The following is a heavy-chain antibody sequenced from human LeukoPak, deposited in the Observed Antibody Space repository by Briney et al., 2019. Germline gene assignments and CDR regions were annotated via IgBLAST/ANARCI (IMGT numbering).Heavy chain of an antibody. J-gene: IGHJ4*02. D-gene: IGHD6-6*01. CDR3: ARDQITRYSSSSSDY. Sequence: GGSLRLSCAASGFTFSSYNMNWVRQAPEKGLEWVSYISSSSSTIYYADSVKGRFTISRDNAKNSLYLQMNGLRAEDTAVYYCARDQITRYSSSSSDYWGQGTLVTVSS. CDR1: GFTFSSYN. V-gene: IGHV3-48*04. CDR2: ISSSSSTI.